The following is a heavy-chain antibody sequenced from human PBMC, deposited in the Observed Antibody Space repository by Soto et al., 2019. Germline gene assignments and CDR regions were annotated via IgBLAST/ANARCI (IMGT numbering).Heavy chain of an antibody. CDR1: GFTFSIYG. Sequence: QVQLVESGGGVVQPGRSLRLSCAASGFTFSIYGMHWVRQAPGKGLEWVAVIWYEGSKKYYADSVKGRFTISRDNSKNALYQQLNSLSAEDTVVYYCAREGGDIVVVVAADVGYYYMDVWGKGNTGTVCS. J-gene: IGHJ6*03. CDR3: AREGGDIVVVVAADVGYYYMDV. V-gene: IGHV3-33*01. CDR2: IWYEGSKK. D-gene: IGHD2-15*01.